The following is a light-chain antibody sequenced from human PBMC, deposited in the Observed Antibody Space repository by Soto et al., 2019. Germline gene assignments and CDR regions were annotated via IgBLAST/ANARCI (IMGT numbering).Light chain of an antibody. CDR1: SGHSSYI. J-gene: IGLJ3*02. CDR3: ETWDSNTRV. Sequence: QPVLTQSSSASASLGSSVKVTCTLSSGHSSYIIAWPQQQPGKAPRYLMKLEGSGSYNKGSGVPDRFSGSSSGADRYLTIANHQYEDEADYYCETWDSNTRVFGGGTKLTVL. V-gene: IGLV4-60*02. CDR2: LEGSGSY.